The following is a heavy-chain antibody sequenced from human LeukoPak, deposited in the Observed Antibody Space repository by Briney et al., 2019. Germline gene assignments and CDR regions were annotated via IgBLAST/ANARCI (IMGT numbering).Heavy chain of an antibody. J-gene: IGHJ5*02. CDR3: ARDLTYSSSWYGSHWFDP. Sequence: ASVKVSCKASGGTFSSYAISWVRQAPGQGLEWMGGIIPIFGTANYARKFQGRVTITADKSTSTAYMELSSLRSEDTAVYYCARDLTYSSSWYGSHWFDPWGQGTLVTVSS. D-gene: IGHD6-13*01. CDR2: IIPIFGTA. CDR1: GGTFSSYA. V-gene: IGHV1-69*06.